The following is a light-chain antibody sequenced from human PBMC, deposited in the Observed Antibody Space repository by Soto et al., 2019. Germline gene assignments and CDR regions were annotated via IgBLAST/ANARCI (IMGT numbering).Light chain of an antibody. CDR1: QSVSSY. V-gene: IGKV3-11*01. CDR3: QQRSNWPS. Sequence: EIVLTQSPATLSLSPGERATLSCRASQSVSSYLAWYQQKPGQAPRLLIYDASNRATGIPARCSGSGSGTDFTLTISSLEPEDFAVYCCQQRSNWPSFGQGTRLEIK. CDR2: DAS. J-gene: IGKJ5*01.